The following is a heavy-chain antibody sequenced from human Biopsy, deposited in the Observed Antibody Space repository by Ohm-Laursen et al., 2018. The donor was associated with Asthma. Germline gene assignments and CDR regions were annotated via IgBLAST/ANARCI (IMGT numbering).Heavy chain of an antibody. J-gene: IGHJ4*02. CDR2: IYSGGTS. Sequence: SLRLSCAASGFAVSRDYMFWVRQAPGKGLEWVSVIYSGGTSHTADSVRGRFTISRDYSKNTLYLQMHSLRVEDTAVYYCARGDSSGWSHYYFDCWGQGTLVTVSS. V-gene: IGHV3-53*01. CDR3: ARGDSSGWSHYYFDC. D-gene: IGHD6-19*01. CDR1: GFAVSRDY.